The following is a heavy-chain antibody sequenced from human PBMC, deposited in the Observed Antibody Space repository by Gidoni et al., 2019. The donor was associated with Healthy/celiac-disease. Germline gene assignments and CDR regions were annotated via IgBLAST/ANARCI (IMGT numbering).Heavy chain of an antibody. D-gene: IGHD4-17*01. J-gene: IGHJ4*02. CDR3: ARSTVTTDVDY. Sequence: EVQLVESGGGLVQPGGSLRLSCAASGFTFSSYEMNWVRQAPGKGLEWVSYISSSGSTIYYADSVKGRFTISRDNAKNSLYLQMNSLRAEDTAVYYCARSTVTTDVDYWGQGTLVTVSS. V-gene: IGHV3-48*03. CDR1: GFTFSSYE. CDR2: ISSSGSTI.